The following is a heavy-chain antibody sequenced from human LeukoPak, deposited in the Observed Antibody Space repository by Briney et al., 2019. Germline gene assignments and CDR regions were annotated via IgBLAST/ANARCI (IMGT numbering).Heavy chain of an antibody. CDR1: GYTFTSYD. V-gene: IGHV1-46*01. Sequence: GASVKVSCKASGYTFTSYDINWVRRAPGQGLEWMGIINPSGGSTSYAQKFQGRVTMTRDTSTSTVYMELSSLRSEDTAVYYCASSAIDYYDSSGYTPPPKTYWFDPWGQGTLVTVSS. J-gene: IGHJ5*02. CDR2: INPSGGST. D-gene: IGHD3-22*01. CDR3: ASSAIDYYDSSGYTPPPKTYWFDP.